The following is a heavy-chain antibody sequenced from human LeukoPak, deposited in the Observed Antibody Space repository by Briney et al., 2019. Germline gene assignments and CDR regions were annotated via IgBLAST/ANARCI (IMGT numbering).Heavy chain of an antibody. J-gene: IGHJ6*02. CDR1: GYTFTSYG. CDR2: ISADNGNT. CDR3: AREGSSWYSPYYYYYYGMDV. V-gene: IGHV1-18*01. Sequence: ASVKVSCKASGYTFTSYGISWVRQAPGQGLEWMGWISADNGNTHYAQKLQGRVTMTTDTPTSTAYMELRSLRSEDTAVYYCAREGSSWYSPYYYYYYGMDVWGQGTTVTVSS. D-gene: IGHD6-13*01.